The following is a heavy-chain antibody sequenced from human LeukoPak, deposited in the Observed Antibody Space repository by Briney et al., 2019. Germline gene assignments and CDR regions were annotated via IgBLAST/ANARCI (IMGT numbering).Heavy chain of an antibody. CDR3: AKAAKAAATSEYYFDY. D-gene: IGHD2-15*01. J-gene: IGHJ4*02. CDR2: ISGSGGST. CDR1: GFTFSSYA. Sequence: PGGSLRLSYAASGFTFSSYAMSWVRQAPGKGLEWVSGISGSGGSTYYADFVKGRLTIARDNSKNTLLLQMNSLRAEDTAVYYCAKAAKAAATSEYYFDYCGQGTLVTVSS. V-gene: IGHV3-23*01.